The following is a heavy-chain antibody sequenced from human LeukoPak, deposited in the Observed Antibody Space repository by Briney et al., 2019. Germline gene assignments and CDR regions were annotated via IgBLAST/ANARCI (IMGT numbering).Heavy chain of an antibody. CDR3: ARDYGDGYNI. J-gene: IGHJ4*02. Sequence: PSENLSLTCTVSGGSISSYYWSWIRQPPGKGLEWIGYIYYSGSTNYNPSLKSRVTISVDTSKNQFSLKLSSVTAADTAVYYCARDYGDGYNIWGQGTLVTVSS. CDR2: IYYSGST. CDR1: GGSISSYY. D-gene: IGHD5-24*01. V-gene: IGHV4-59*01.